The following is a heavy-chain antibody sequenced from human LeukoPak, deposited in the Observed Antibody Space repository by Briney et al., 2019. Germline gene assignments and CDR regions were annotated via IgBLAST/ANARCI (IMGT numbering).Heavy chain of an antibody. CDR1: GGTFSSYA. J-gene: IGHJ4*02. CDR3: AGAGDWRFLEWLAEFDY. Sequence: AASVKVSCKAFGGTFSSYAISWVRQAPGQGLEWMGGIIPIFGTANYAQKFQGRVTITTDESTITAYMELSSLRSEDTAVYYCAGAGDWRFLEWLAEFDYWGQGTLVTVSS. D-gene: IGHD3-3*01. V-gene: IGHV1-69*05. CDR2: IIPIFGTA.